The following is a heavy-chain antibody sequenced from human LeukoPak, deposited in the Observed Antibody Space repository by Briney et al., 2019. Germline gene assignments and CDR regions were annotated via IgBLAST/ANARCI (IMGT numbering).Heavy chain of an antibody. Sequence: ASVKVSCKASGYTFTGYYMHWVRQAPGQGLEWMGRINPNSGGTNYAQKFQGRVTMTRDTPISTAYMELSRLRSDDTAVYYCARAFYSSSWYWVSYGMDVWGQGTTVTVSS. V-gene: IGHV1-2*06. CDR2: INPNSGGT. D-gene: IGHD6-13*01. CDR3: ARAFYSSSWYWVSYGMDV. CDR1: GYTFTGYY. J-gene: IGHJ6*02.